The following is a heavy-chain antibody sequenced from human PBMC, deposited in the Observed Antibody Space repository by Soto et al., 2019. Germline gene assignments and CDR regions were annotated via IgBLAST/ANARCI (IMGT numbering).Heavy chain of an antibody. Sequence: ASVKVSCKASGYTFTSYGISWVRQAPGQGLEWMGWISAYNGNTNYAQKLQGRVTMTTDTSTSTAYMELRSLRSDDTAVYYCARDQNYDFWSGYYGPLPPDYWGQGTLVTVSS. V-gene: IGHV1-18*01. CDR2: ISAYNGNT. J-gene: IGHJ4*02. D-gene: IGHD3-3*01. CDR1: GYTFTSYG. CDR3: ARDQNYDFWSGYYGPLPPDY.